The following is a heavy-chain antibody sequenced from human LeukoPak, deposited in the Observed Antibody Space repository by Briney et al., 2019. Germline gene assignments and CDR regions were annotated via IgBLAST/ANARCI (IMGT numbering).Heavy chain of an antibody. V-gene: IGHV4-39*01. J-gene: IGHJ5*02. CDR3: ARQAYYYGSGSYYNADLNWFDP. Sequence: SETLSLTCTVSGGSISSSSYYWGWIRQPPGKGLEWIGSIYYSGSTYYNPSLKSRVTISVDTSKNQFSLKLSSVTAADTAVYYCARQAYYYGSGSYYNADLNWFDPWGQGTLVTVSS. CDR1: GGSISSSSYY. CDR2: IYYSGST. D-gene: IGHD3-10*01.